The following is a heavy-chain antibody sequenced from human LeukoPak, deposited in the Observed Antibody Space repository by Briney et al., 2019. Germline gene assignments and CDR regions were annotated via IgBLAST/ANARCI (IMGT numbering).Heavy chain of an antibody. J-gene: IGHJ4*02. CDR2: IREDGSEK. CDR3: ARDTLGEGEDANYAVYYFDY. Sequence: GSLRLSCAAPGFTFSSSWMSWVRQAPGQGLEWVANIREDGSEKYYADSVKGRFTISRDNGKNSLALQMNSLRADDTGFYYCARDTLGEGEDANYAVYYFDYWGQGTLVTVSS. CDR1: GFTFSSSW. V-gene: IGHV3-7*01. D-gene: IGHD4/OR15-4a*01.